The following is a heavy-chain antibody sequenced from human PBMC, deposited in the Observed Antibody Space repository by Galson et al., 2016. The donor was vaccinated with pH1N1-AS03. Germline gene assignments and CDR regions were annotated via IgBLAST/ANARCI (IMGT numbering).Heavy chain of an antibody. CDR3: ARENWTVEY. V-gene: IGHV3-7*03. D-gene: IGHD1-1*01. CDR2: IKTDGGDK. Sequence: SLRLPCAASGFTFTNYWMTWVRQAPGKGLEWVANIKTDGGDKNYVDSVTGRFIISRDNAKNSLYLQMNSLRAEDTAVYYCARENWTVEYWGQGTLVIVSS. J-gene: IGHJ4*02. CDR1: GFTFTNYW.